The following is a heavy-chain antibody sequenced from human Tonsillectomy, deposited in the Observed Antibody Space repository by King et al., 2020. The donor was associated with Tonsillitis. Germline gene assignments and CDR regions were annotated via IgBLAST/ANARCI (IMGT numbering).Heavy chain of an antibody. Sequence: VQLVESGGGLVQPGGSLRLSCAASGFTFGSFRMTWVRQAPGKGLEWVANIKKDGSQKYYVDSVKGRFTISRDNAKNSLYLQMDSLRAEDTAVYYCARDLTPFDSDIYYDAFDIWGQGTMVTVSS. J-gene: IGHJ3*02. V-gene: IGHV3-7*03. CDR2: IKKDGSQK. D-gene: IGHD3-22*01. CDR3: ARDLTPFDSDIYYDAFDI. CDR1: GFTFGSFR.